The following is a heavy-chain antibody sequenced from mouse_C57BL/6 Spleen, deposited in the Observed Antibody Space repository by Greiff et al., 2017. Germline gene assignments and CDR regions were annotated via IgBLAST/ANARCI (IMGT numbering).Heavy chain of an antibody. CDR2: INPYNGGT. V-gene: IGHV1-19*01. Sequence: VQLQQSGPVLVKPGASVKMSCKASGYTFTDYYMNWVKQSPGKSLEWIGVINPYNGGTSYNQKFKGKATLTVDKSSSTAYMELNILTSEDSAVXYWARGVYYYGSSYYYAMDYWGQGTSVTVSS. CDR1: GYTFTDYY. J-gene: IGHJ4*01. D-gene: IGHD1-1*01. CDR3: ARGVYYYGSSYYYAMDY.